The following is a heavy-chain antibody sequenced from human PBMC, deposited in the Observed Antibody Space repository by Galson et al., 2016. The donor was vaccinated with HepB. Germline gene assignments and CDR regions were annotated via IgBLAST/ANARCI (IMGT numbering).Heavy chain of an antibody. J-gene: IGHJ6*02. CDR1: GFTFRNYG. D-gene: IGHD5-12*01. Sequence: SLRLSCAASGFTFRNYGMHWVRQAPGKGLEWVTVISYDGSNKYYADSVKGRFTISRDNSKNTLYLQMNSLRAEDTAVYYCAKAGSRAFIVALDYGMDVWGQGTTVTVSS. CDR3: AKAGSRAFIVALDYGMDV. V-gene: IGHV3-30*18. CDR2: ISYDGSNK.